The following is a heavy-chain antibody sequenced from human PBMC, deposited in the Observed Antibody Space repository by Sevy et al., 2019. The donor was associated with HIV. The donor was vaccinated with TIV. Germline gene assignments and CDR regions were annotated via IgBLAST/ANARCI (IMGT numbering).Heavy chain of an antibody. D-gene: IGHD3-3*01. V-gene: IGHV4-39*02. Sequence: SETLSLTCTVSGGSFSTSYYWGWVRQPPGKGPEWIGCIHYSGSTYYNPSLKSRVSISLDTSKNSFSLKLNSVTAADTAVYYCANMGRGYYFYFELWGQGTLVTVSS. CDR3: ANMGRGYYFYFEL. CDR2: IHYSGST. CDR1: GGSFSTSYY. J-gene: IGHJ4*02.